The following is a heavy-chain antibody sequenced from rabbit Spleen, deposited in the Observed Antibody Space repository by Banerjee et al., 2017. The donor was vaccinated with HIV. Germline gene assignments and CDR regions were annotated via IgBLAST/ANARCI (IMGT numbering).Heavy chain of an antibody. Sequence: QEQVVESGGGLVQPGASLTLTCKASGFTLSSYWMCWVRQAPGKGLEWIECMVDGSGHLSYATWAKGRLPMYKASSTTVSLQMNRLTAAATAPYYCARDTSSSFSSYGMDLWGPGTLVNVS. J-gene: IGHJ6*01. CDR3: ARDTSSSFSSYGMDL. CDR1: GFTLSSYW. D-gene: IGHD1-1*01. CDR2: MVDGSGHL. V-gene: IGHV1S45*01.